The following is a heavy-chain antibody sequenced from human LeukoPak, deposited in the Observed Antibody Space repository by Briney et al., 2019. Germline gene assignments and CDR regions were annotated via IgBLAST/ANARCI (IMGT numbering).Heavy chain of an antibody. D-gene: IGHD6-19*01. CDR1: GFTFSSYS. J-gene: IGHJ4*02. Sequence: GGSLRLSCAASGFTFSSYSMNGVRQAPGKGLEWVSSISSSGSYIYYADSVKGRFTISRDNAKNSLYLQMSSLRVEDTAVYYCARDRGGSGWYDYWGQGTLVSVSS. CDR2: ISSSGSYI. V-gene: IGHV3-21*01. CDR3: ARDRGGSGWYDY.